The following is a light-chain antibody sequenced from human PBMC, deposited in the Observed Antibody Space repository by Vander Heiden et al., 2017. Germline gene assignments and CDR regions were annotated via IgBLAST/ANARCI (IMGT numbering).Light chain of an antibody. CDR1: ALPKQY. CDR3: QSADSSGTYYVV. Sequence: YELTQPPSVSVSPGQTARITCSGDALPKQYAYWYQQKPGQAPVLVIYKGSERPSGIPERFSGSSSGTTVTLTISGVQAEDEADYYCQSADSSGTYYVVFGGGTKLTVL. J-gene: IGLJ2*01. V-gene: IGLV3-25*03. CDR2: KGS.